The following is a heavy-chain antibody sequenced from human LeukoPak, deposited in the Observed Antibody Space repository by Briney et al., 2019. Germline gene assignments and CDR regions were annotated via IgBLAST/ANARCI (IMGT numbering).Heavy chain of an antibody. D-gene: IGHD1-26*01. Sequence: SETLSLTCTVSGGSISSYYWSWIRQPPGKGLEWIGYIYYSGSTNYNPSLKSRVTTSVDTSKNQFSLKLSSVTAADTAVYYCARRPIVGASNYFDYWGQGTLVTVSS. V-gene: IGHV4-59*01. CDR3: ARRPIVGASNYFDY. CDR2: IYYSGST. CDR1: GGSISSYY. J-gene: IGHJ4*02.